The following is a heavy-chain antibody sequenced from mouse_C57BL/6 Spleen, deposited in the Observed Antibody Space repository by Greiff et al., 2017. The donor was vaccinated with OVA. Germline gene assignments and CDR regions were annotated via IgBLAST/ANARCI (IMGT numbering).Heavy chain of an antibody. CDR2: IDPSDSET. J-gene: IGHJ4*01. V-gene: IGHV1-52*01. D-gene: IGHD4-1*01. CDR3: ARWTGTFAMDY. CDR1: GYTFTSYW. Sequence: VQLQQPGAELVRPGSSVKLSCKASGYTFTSYWMHWVKQRPIQGLEWIGNIDPSDSETHYNQKFKDKATLTVDKSSSTAYMQLSSLTSEDSAVYYCARWTGTFAMDYWGQGTSVTVSS.